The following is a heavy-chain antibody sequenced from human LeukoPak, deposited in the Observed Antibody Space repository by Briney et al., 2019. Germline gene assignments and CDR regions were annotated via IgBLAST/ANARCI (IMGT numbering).Heavy chain of an antibody. V-gene: IGHV1-8*01. CDR2: MNPNSGNT. J-gene: IGHJ6*03. CDR1: GYTFTSYD. Sequence: ASVKVSCKASGYTFTSYDINWVRQATGQGLEWMGWMNPNSGNTGYAQKFQGRVTMTRNTSISTAYMELSSLRSEDTAVYYCARGRFWSDRDYYYYMDVWGKGTTVTVSS. CDR3: ARGRFWSDRDYYYYMDV. D-gene: IGHD3-3*01.